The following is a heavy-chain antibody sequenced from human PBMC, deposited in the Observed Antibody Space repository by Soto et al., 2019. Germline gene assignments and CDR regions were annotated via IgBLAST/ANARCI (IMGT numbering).Heavy chain of an antibody. Sequence: QITLKESGPTLVKPTQTLTLTCTFSGFSLSTSGVGVGWIRQPPGKSLEWLALIYWDADKRYSPSLKSRLTITNDTTKSQVVLTITIMYPGDTATYYCAQWELHAAPGSWGQATLLTVSS. CDR2: IYWDADK. D-gene: IGHD1-26*01. CDR3: AQWELHAAPGS. V-gene: IGHV2-5*02. J-gene: IGHJ5*02. CDR1: GFSLSTSGVG.